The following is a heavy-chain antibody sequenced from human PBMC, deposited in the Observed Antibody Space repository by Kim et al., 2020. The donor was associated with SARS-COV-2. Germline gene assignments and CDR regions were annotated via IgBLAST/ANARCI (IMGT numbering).Heavy chain of an antibody. J-gene: IGHJ3*02. CDR3: ARDGTQRPKFGYSYGYAGIAAVDI. V-gene: IGHV3-48*02. CDR1: GFTFSSYS. Sequence: GGSLRLSCAASGFTFSSYSMNWVRQAPGKGLEWVSYISSSSSTIYYADSVKGRFTISRDNAKNSLYLQMNSLRDEDTAVYYCARDGTQRPKFGYSYGYAGIAAVDIWGQGTMVTVSS. D-gene: IGHD5-18*01. CDR2: ISSSSSTI.